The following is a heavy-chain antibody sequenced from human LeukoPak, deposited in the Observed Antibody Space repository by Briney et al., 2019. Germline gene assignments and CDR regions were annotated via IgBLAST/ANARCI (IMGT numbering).Heavy chain of an antibody. V-gene: IGHV4-59*01. Sequence: SETLSLTCTVSGGSISSYYWSWIRQPPGKGLEWVGYIYYSGSTNYNPSLKSRVTISVDTSKNQFSLKLSSVTAADTAVYYCARVDPDSSSTLEVFDYWGQGTLVTVSS. D-gene: IGHD6-6*01. CDR3: ARVDPDSSSTLEVFDY. CDR1: GGSISSYY. CDR2: IYYSGST. J-gene: IGHJ4*02.